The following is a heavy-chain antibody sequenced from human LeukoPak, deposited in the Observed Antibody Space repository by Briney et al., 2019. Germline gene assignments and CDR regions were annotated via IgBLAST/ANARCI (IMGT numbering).Heavy chain of an antibody. Sequence: GGSLRLSCAASGFRFSTFGFHWVRQAPGKGLEWVAFTRFDESGKFYVVSVKGRFTISKDNSKNTLFLQMDSLRGEDTAVYYCVKEGNFFFDSWGQGTLVTVSS. V-gene: IGHV3-30*02. J-gene: IGHJ4*02. CDR2: TRFDESGK. CDR1: GFRFSTFG. CDR3: VKEGNFFFDS. D-gene: IGHD1-7*01.